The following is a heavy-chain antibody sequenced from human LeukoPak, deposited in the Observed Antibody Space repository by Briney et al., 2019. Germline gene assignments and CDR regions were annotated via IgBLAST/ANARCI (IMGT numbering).Heavy chain of an antibody. CDR1: GYTFTSYY. V-gene: IGHV1-46*01. J-gene: IGHJ4*02. CDR3: ARDLRGEAGEYYFDY. Sequence: ASVKVSCKASGYTFTSYYMHWVRQAPGQGLEWMGIISPSGVSTSYAQSFQGRVTMTRDTSTGTVYMELSSLRSEDTAVYYCARDLRGEAGEYYFDYWGQGTLVTVSS. CDR2: ISPSGVST. D-gene: IGHD3-10*01.